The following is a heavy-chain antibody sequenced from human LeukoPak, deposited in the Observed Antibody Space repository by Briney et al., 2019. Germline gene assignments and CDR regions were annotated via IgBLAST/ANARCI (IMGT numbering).Heavy chain of an antibody. D-gene: IGHD4-23*01. CDR1: GFTFSNAW. J-gene: IGHJ4*02. CDR2: IKSKTDGRTT. V-gene: IGHV3-15*05. CDR3: TTEIPYGGNSLPPFDY. Sequence: GGSLRLSCAASGFTFSNAWMSWVRQAPGKGLGWVGRIKSKTDGRTTDYAAPVKGRFTISRDDSKNTLYLQMNSLKTEDTAVYYCTTEIPYGGNSLPPFDYWGQGTLVTVSS.